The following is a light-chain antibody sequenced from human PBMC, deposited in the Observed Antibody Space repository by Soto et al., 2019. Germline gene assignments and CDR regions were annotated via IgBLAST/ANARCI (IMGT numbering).Light chain of an antibody. CDR2: GAS. CDR1: QSVSSN. J-gene: IGKJ1*01. Sequence: ELVTTQSPATLSVSPGERATLSCRASQSVSSNLAWYQQKPGQAPRLLIYGASTRATGIPARFSGSGSGTEFTITISSLQSEDFAVYYCQQYNNWPPWTFGQGTRWIS. CDR3: QQYNNWPPWT. V-gene: IGKV3-15*01.